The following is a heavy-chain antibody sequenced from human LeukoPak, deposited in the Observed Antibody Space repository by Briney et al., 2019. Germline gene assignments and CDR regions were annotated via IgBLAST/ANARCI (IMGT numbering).Heavy chain of an antibody. V-gene: IGHV4-59*01. CDR2: IYYSGGT. CDR3: ARSGYREGADALDI. CDR1: GGSISSYY. J-gene: IGHJ3*02. D-gene: IGHD5-18*01. Sequence: SETLSLTCPVSGGSISSYYWSWIRQPPGKGLEWIGYIYYSGGTTYNPSLKRRVTISLDTSKNKFSLKLSSVTAADTALYYCARSGYREGADALDIWGQGTMVTVSS.